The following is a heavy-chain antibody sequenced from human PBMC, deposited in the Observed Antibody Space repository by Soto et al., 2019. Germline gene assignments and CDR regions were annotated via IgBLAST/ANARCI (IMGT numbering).Heavy chain of an antibody. CDR2: INHSGST. CDR1: GGSFSGYY. J-gene: IGHJ3*02. CDR3: ASFTGVLWFGRRSRAFDI. D-gene: IGHD3-10*01. V-gene: IGHV4-34*01. Sequence: SETLSLTCAVYGGSFSGYYWSWIRQPPGKGLEWIGEINHSGSTNYNPSLKSRVTISVDTSKNQFSLKLSSVTAADTAVYYCASFTGVLWFGRRSRAFDIWGQGTMVTVSS.